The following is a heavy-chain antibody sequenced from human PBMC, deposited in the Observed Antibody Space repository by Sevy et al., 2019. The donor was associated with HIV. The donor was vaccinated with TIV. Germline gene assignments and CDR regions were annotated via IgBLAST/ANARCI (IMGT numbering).Heavy chain of an antibody. CDR2: LFPGNSDI. D-gene: IGHD2-15*01. CDR3: ARGGHLPLHAFDL. CDR1: GYNFAAHW. V-gene: IGHV5-51*01. J-gene: IGHJ3*01. Sequence: GESLKISCRASGYNFAAHWIGWVRQMPGKGLEWMGILFPGNSDIRSFQGHVTVSVDKSINTAYLQWANLRASDSAMYFCARGGHLPLHAFDLWGPGTKVTVSS.